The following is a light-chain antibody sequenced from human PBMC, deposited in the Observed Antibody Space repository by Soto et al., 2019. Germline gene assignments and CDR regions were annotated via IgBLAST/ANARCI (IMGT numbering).Light chain of an antibody. Sequence: EIVLTQSPGTLSLSPGERATLSCRASQSVSSSYLAWYQQKPGHAPRLLIYGASSSATGIPYRFSGSGSGAGFTLTIRRLEPEGFAVYYCQQYCRSPHTFGGGGKVDIK. CDR1: QSVSSSY. V-gene: IGKV3-20*01. J-gene: IGKJ3*01. CDR3: QQYCRSPHT. CDR2: GAS.